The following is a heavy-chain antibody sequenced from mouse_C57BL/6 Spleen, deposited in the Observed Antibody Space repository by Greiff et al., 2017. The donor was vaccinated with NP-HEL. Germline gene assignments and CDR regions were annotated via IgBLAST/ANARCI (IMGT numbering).Heavy chain of an antibody. V-gene: IGHV1-80*01. CDR1: GYAFSSYW. J-gene: IGHJ2*01. D-gene: IGHD3-2*02. Sequence: QVQLKESGAELVKPGASVKISCKASGYAFSSYWMNWVKQRPGKGLEWIGQIYPGDGDTNYNGKFKGKATLTADKSSSTAYMQLSSLTSEDSAVYFCARSETAAQATNYWGQGTTLTVSS. CDR3: ARSETAAQATNY. CDR2: IYPGDGDT.